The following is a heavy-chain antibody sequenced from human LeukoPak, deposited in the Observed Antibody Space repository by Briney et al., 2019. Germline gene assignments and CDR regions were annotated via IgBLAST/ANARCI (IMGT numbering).Heavy chain of an antibody. D-gene: IGHD6-6*01. CDR2: INHSGST. CDR1: GGSISGYY. J-gene: IGHJ4*02. V-gene: IGHV4-34*01. Sequence: PSETLSLTCTVSGGSISGYYWSWIRQPPGKGLEWIGEINHSGSTNYNPSLKSRVTISVDTSKNQFSLKLSSVTAADTAVYYCARGREVAARPGFDYWGQGILVTVSS. CDR3: ARGREVAARPGFDY.